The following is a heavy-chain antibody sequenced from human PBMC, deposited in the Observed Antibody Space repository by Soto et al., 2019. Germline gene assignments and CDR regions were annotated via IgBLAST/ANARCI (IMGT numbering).Heavy chain of an antibody. D-gene: IGHD1-1*01. CDR3: ATRRGHYQLNF. CDR1: GFRLNNYW. CDR2: IRQDGSEK. V-gene: IGHV3-7*01. Sequence: GSLRRSCTASGFRLNNYWITWVRQAPGEGLEWVANIRQDGSEKYYVDSVNGRFTMSRGNAKNSLYLQMNSLRAEDTAVYYCATRRGHYQLNFWGQGTLDTVP. J-gene: IGHJ4*02.